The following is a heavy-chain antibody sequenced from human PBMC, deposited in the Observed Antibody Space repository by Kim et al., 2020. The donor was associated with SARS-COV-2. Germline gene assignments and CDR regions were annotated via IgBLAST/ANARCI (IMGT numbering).Heavy chain of an antibody. V-gene: IGHV4-59*01. Sequence: YYSGSTNYNPSLQSRVTISVDTSKNQFSLKLSSVTAADTAVYYCARTFDYWGQGTLVTVSS. CDR3: ARTFDY. J-gene: IGHJ4*02. CDR2: YYSGST.